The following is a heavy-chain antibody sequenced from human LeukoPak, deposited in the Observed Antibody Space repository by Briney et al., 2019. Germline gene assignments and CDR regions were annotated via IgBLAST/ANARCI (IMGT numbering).Heavy chain of an antibody. V-gene: IGHV4-34*01. D-gene: IGHD6-19*01. J-gene: IGHJ4*02. Sequence: SETLSLTCGVCGESFSGYYWSGVRQPPGKGLEWIGEINHSRRTNYNPSLKSRVTISVDPSKTQFSLKLSSVHAADTAVYYCASGLAVAGTPFDYWGQGTLVTVSP. CDR1: GESFSGYY. CDR3: ASGLAVAGTPFDY. CDR2: INHSRRT.